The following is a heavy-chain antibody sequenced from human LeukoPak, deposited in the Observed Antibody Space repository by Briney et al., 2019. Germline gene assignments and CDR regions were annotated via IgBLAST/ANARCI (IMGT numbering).Heavy chain of an antibody. J-gene: IGHJ4*02. Sequence: PGGSLRLSCAASGFTFSSYAMSWVRQAPGMGLEWVSSIGSSGDITYYADSVKGRFTISRDNSKNTLYLQMNSLRAEDTAVYCCAKDVDNGDYVVYWGQGTLVTVSS. CDR1: GFTFSSYA. CDR2: IGSSGDIT. CDR3: AKDVDNGDYVVY. D-gene: IGHD4-17*01. V-gene: IGHV3-23*01.